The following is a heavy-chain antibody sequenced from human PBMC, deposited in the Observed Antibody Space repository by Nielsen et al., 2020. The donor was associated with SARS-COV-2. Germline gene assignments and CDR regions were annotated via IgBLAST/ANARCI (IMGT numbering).Heavy chain of an antibody. Sequence: GGSLRLSCAASGFTFSDYYMSWIRQAPGKGLEWVSYISSSGSTIYYADSVKGRLTISRDNAKNSLYLQMNSLRAEDTALYYCAKDISPVYSGSYHDYWGQGTPVTVSS. CDR2: ISSSGSTI. V-gene: IGHV3-11*01. CDR1: GFTFSDYY. D-gene: IGHD1-26*01. CDR3: AKDISPVYSGSYHDY. J-gene: IGHJ4*02.